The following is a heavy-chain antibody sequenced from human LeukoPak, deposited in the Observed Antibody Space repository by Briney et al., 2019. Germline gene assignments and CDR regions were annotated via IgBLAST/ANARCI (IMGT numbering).Heavy chain of an antibody. D-gene: IGHD6-19*01. Sequence: GESLKISCKGSGYSFTSYWISWVRQMPGKGLEWMGRIDPSDSYTNYSPSFQGHVTISADKSISTAYLQWSSLKASDTAMYYLSGTHLEKTGFCSCWVYFLFRNDVLGQGTKVTGS. V-gene: IGHV5-10-1*01. J-gene: IGHJ6*02. CDR1: GYSFTSYW. CDR3: SGTHLEKTGFCSCWVYFLFRNDV. CDR2: IDPSDSYT.